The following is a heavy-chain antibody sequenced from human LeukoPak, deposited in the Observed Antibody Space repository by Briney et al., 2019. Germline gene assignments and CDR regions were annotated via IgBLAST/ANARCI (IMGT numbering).Heavy chain of an antibody. D-gene: IGHD3-9*01. CDR3: ARGPYYDILTGYYPFDY. V-gene: IGHV4-59*01. CDR1: GGSISSYY. CDR2: IYYSGST. Sequence: PSETLPLTCTVSGGSISSYYWSWIRQPPGKGLEWIGYIYYSGSTDYNPSLKSRVTISIDTSKSQFSLKLSSVTAADTAVYYCARGPYYDILTGYYPFDYWGQGTLVTVSS. J-gene: IGHJ4*02.